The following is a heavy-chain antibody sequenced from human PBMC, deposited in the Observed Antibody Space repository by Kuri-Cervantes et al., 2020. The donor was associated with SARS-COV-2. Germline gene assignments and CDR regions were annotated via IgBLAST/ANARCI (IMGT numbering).Heavy chain of an antibody. CDR1: GYTFTGYY. CDR2: INPNSGGT. CDR3: ARDGKPTTVPKGGYFQH. J-gene: IGHJ1*01. V-gene: IGHV1-2*02. D-gene: IGHD4-17*01. Sequence: ASVKVSCKASGYTFTGYYMHWVRQAPGQGLEWMGWINPNSGGTNYAQKFQGRVTMTRDTSISTAYMELSRLRSDDTAVYYCARDGKPTTVPKGGYFQHWGQGTLVPSPQ.